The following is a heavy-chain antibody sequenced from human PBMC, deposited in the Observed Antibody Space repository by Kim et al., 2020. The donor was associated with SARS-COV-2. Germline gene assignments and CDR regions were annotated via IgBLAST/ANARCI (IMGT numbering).Heavy chain of an antibody. CDR1: GYTFTSYA. V-gene: IGHV7-4-1*02. D-gene: IGHD3-3*01. CDR3: ARDPSDYYDFWSGYLGYYGMDV. J-gene: IGHJ6*02. Sequence: ASVKVSCKASGYTFTSYAMNWVRQAPGQGLEWMGWINTNTGNPTYAQGFTGWFVFSLDTSVSTAYLQISSLKAEDTAVYYCARDPSDYYDFWSGYLGYYGMDVWGQGTTVTVSS. CDR2: INTNTGNP.